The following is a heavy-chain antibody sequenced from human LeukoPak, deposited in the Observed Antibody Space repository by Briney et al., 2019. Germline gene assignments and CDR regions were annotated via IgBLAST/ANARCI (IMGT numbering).Heavy chain of an antibody. CDR1: GYTFTSYY. CDR2: INPSGGST. V-gene: IGHV1-46*01. D-gene: IGHD6-13*01. CDR3: AREIPVGIAAVWTYGMDV. Sequence: ASVKGSCKASGYTFTSYYMHCVRQSPGQGLEWRGIINPSGGSTSYAQKFQGRVTMTRDKSTSTVYMELSSLRSEDTAVYYCAREIPVGIAAVWTYGMDVWGQGTTVTVSS. J-gene: IGHJ6*02.